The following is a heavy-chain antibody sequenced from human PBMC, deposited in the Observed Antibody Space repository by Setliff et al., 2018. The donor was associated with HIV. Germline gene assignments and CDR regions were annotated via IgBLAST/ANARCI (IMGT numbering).Heavy chain of an antibody. CDR3: ARQFPPYHSGAHYSDL. CDR2: IYYSGST. J-gene: IGHJ5*02. D-gene: IGHD6-19*01. V-gene: IGHV4-61*08. Sequence: SETLSLTCTVSGGSISSGGYYWSWIRQHPGKGLEWIGYIYYSGSTNYSPSLKSRVTISVDSSKNQFSLKLTSVTAADAAIYYCARQFPPYHSGAHYSDLWSQGTLVTVSS. CDR1: GGSISSGGYY.